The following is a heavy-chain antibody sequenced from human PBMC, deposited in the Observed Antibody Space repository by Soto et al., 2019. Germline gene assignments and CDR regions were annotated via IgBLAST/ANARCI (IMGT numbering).Heavy chain of an antibody. J-gene: IGHJ4*02. CDR3: ARSMMVRGVLFDL. Sequence: QLVESGGGLIQPGGSLRLSCAVSGFSVSGKYMSWVRQAPGKGLDWVSVIYSGGSAYYADSVKDRFTISRDESQNTLYLQMNSLRVEDTAVYYCARSMMVRGVLFDLWGQGTLVSVSS. D-gene: IGHD3-10*01. CDR1: GFSVSGKY. V-gene: IGHV3-53*01. CDR2: IYSGGSA.